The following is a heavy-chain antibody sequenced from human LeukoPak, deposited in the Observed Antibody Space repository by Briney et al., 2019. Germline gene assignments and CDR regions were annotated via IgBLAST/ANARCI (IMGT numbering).Heavy chain of an antibody. CDR1: GGTFSSYA. CDR2: IIPILGIA. V-gene: IGHV1-69*04. CDR3: AREMGKSSGFDY. J-gene: IGHJ4*02. Sequence: SVKVSCKASGGTFSSYAISWVRQAPGQGLEWMGRIIPILGIANYAQKFQGRVTVTADKSTSTVYMELSSLRSEDTAVYYCAREMGKSSGFDYWGQGTLVTVSS. D-gene: IGHD6-19*01.